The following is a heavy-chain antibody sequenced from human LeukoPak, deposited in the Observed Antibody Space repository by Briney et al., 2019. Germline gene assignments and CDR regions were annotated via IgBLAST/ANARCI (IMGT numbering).Heavy chain of an antibody. CDR1: GFTFSSYA. V-gene: IGHV3-30*04. CDR3: ARDRIPITIFGVARGGWFDP. Sequence: TGGSLRLSCAASGFTFSSYAMHWVRQAPGKGLEWVAVISYDGSNKYYADSVKGRFTISRDNSKNTLYLQMNSLRAEDTAVYYCARDRIPITIFGVARGGWFDPWGQGTLVTVSS. CDR2: ISYDGSNK. D-gene: IGHD3-3*01. J-gene: IGHJ5*02.